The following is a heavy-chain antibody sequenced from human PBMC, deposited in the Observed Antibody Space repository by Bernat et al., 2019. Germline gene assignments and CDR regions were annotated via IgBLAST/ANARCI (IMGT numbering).Heavy chain of an antibody. CDR2: IYSGGST. D-gene: IGHD3-10*01. CDR3: ARDMRGYYGSGSYAPNYYYYYGMDV. CDR1: GFTVSSNY. J-gene: IGHJ6*02. V-gene: IGHV3-66*01. Sequence: EVQLVESGGGLVQPGGSLRLSCAASGFTVSSNYMSWVRQAPGKGLEWVSVIYSGGSTYYADSVKGRFTISRDNSKNTLYLQMNSLRAEDTAVYHCARDMRGYYGSGSYAPNYYYYYGMDVWGQGTTVTVSS.